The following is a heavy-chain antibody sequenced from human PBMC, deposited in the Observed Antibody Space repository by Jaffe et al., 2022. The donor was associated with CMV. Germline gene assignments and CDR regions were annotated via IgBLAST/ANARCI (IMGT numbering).Heavy chain of an antibody. CDR1: GVSVSGGTYY. J-gene: IGHJ5*02. Sequence: QVQLHESGPGLVKPSETLSLTCTVSGVSVSGGTYYWSWIRQSPGKGLEWIGHIYDIGSTNYNPSLKSRVSISLDTSKNQFSLKVKSVTAADTAVYYCAREPFGDRGWFDPWGQGALVSVSS. CDR2: IYDIGST. V-gene: IGHV4-61*01. D-gene: IGHD3-3*01. CDR3: AREPFGDRGWFDP.